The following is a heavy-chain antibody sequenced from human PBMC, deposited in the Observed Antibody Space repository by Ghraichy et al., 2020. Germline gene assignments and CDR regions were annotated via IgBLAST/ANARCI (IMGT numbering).Heavy chain of an antibody. D-gene: IGHD2-2*01. Sequence: SQTLSLTCAISGDSVSSNTAAWYWIRQSPSRGLEWLGRTYYRSKWYSDYAVSVKSRISINPDTSKNQFSLQLSSVTPEDTAVYYCARDREAAAIDYWGQGTLPTVS. CDR3: ARDREAAAIDY. V-gene: IGHV6-1*01. CDR1: GDSVSSNTAA. J-gene: IGHJ4*02. CDR2: TYYRSKWYS.